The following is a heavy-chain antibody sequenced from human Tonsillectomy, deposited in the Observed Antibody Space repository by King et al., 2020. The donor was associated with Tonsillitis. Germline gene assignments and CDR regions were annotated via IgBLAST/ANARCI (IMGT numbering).Heavy chain of an antibody. J-gene: IGHJ6*02. CDR2: ISCNSGRI. CDR1: GFIFDEYA. Sequence: VQLVESGGGLVQPGRSLRLSCAASGFIFDEYAMHWVRQVPGKGLEWVSGISCNSGRIGYADSVKGRFTISRDNGKSSLYLQMNSLRAEDTALYYCAKDSEPYYYNYGMDVWGQGTTVTVSS. V-gene: IGHV3-9*01. CDR3: AKDSEPYYYNYGMDV.